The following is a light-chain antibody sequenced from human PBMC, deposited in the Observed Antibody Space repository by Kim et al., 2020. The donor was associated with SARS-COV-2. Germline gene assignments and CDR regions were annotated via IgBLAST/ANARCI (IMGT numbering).Light chain of an antibody. V-gene: IGKV1-6*01. Sequence: AIQMTQSPPSLSASVVDRANITCRASQGVRNELGWYQQKPGKAPKLFIYAASCLQSGVLLRFSGSGSGTDFTLTISSSQPEDSATLVDVVNLT. CDR3: VVNLT. CDR1: QGVRNE. CDR2: AAS. J-gene: IGKJ4*01.